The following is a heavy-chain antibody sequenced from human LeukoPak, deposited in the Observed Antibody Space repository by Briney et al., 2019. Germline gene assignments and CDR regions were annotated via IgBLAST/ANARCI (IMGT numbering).Heavy chain of an antibody. CDR1: GFAFNTYS. V-gene: IGHV3-48*02. J-gene: IGHJ3*02. Sequence: NPGVSLRLSCAASGFAFNTYSMNWVRQAPGKGLQWVSSITTTSTSKYYADSVKGRFTISRDNAKNSLYLQMDSLRDEDTAVYYCVRDAAYSAFNMWGQGTMVTVSS. D-gene: IGHD4-11*01. CDR3: VRDAAYSAFNM. CDR2: ITTTSTSK.